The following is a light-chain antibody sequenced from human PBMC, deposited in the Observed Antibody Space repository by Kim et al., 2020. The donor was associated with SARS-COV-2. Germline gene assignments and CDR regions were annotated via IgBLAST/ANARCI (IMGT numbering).Light chain of an antibody. J-gene: IGKJ4*01. CDR1: QSVSSSY. CDR3: QQYGNSPLT. Sequence: EVVLTQSPGTLSLSPGERATLSCRASQSVSSSYLAWYQQKPGQTPRLLIYGASSRATDIPDRFSGSGSGTDFTLPISRLEAEDFAVYYCQQYGNSPLTFGGGTKVDIK. V-gene: IGKV3-20*01. CDR2: GAS.